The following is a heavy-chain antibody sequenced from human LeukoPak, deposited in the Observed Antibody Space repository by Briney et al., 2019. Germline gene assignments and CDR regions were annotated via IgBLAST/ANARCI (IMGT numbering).Heavy chain of an antibody. J-gene: IGHJ6*02. CDR1: GFTFSSHT. Sequence: PGGSLRLSCAASGFTFSSHTVNWVRQAPGKGLEWVSSISSSSSYIYYAGSVTGRFTISRDNAKNSLYLQMNSLRAEDTAVYYCAREREEFYYFYGMDVWGQGTTVTVSS. CDR3: AREREEFYYFYGMDV. V-gene: IGHV3-21*01. D-gene: IGHD2/OR15-2a*01. CDR2: ISSSSSYI.